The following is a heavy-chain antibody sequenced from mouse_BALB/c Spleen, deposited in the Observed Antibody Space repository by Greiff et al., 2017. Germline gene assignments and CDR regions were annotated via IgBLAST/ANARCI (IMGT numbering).Heavy chain of an antibody. V-gene: IGHV1S56*01. J-gene: IGHJ3*01. CDR3: ARGDYGNWFAY. Sequence: QVQLQQSGPELVKPGASVRISCKASGYTFTSYYIHWVKQRPGQGLEWIGWIYPGNVNTKYNEKFKGKATLTADKSSSTAYMQLSSLTSEDSAVYFCARGDYGNWFAYWGQGTLVTVSA. CDR2: IYPGNVNT. D-gene: IGHD2-1*01. CDR1: GYTFTSYY.